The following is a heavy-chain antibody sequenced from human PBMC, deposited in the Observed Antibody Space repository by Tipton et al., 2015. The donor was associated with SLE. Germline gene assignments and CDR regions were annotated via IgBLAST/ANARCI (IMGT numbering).Heavy chain of an antibody. D-gene: IGHD3-3*01. V-gene: IGHV3-13*01. Sequence: SLRLSCAASGFTFSNYDMRWVRQATGKGLEWVSTIGTAGDTYYPGSVKGRFTISRENAKNSLYLQMNSLRAGDTAVYYCARGPLYYDFWSGPRSMDVWGQGTTVTVSS. J-gene: IGHJ6*02. CDR2: IGTAGDT. CDR1: GFTFSNYD. CDR3: ARGPLYYDFWSGPRSMDV.